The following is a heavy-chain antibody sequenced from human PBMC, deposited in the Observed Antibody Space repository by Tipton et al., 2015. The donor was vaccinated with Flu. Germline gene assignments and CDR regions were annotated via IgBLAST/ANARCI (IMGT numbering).Heavy chain of an antibody. D-gene: IGHD6-13*01. V-gene: IGHV4-59*01. J-gene: IGHJ5*02. CDR1: GGSISSYY. Sequence: LRLSCTVSGGSISSYYWSWIRQAPGKGLEWIGYMYYRGSTDYNPPLKSRVTMSVDTSKNQFSLKLSSVTAADTAVYYCARLAALNWFDPWGQGTLVTVSS. CDR2: MYYRGST. CDR3: ARLAALNWFDP.